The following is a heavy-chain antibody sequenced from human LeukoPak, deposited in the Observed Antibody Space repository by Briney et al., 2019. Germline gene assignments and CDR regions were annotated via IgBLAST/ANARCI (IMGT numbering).Heavy chain of an antibody. J-gene: IGHJ4*02. V-gene: IGHV3-66*01. CDR2: IKSGGGT. CDR1: GFTVSGNY. Sequence: GRSLRLSCAASGFTVSGNYMNWVRQAPGKGLEWVSVIKSGGGTFYADSVKGRFTISRDNSKNTLSLQMNSLRAEDTAMYYCARDRGYSYGNWYFDNWGQGTLVTVSS. CDR3: ARDRGYSYGNWYFDN. D-gene: IGHD5-18*01.